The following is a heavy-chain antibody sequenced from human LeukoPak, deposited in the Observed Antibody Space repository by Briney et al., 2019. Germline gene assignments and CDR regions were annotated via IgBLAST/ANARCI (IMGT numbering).Heavy chain of an antibody. Sequence: GGSLRLSCAASGFTFSSYSMNWVRQAPGKGLEWVSSISSSSSYIYYADSVKGRFTISRGNAKNSLYLQMNSLRAEDTAVYYCARDGGLIAAAEDYDYWGQGTLVTVSS. V-gene: IGHV3-21*01. CDR3: ARDGGLIAAAEDYDY. D-gene: IGHD6-13*01. J-gene: IGHJ4*01. CDR1: GFTFSSYS. CDR2: ISSSSSYI.